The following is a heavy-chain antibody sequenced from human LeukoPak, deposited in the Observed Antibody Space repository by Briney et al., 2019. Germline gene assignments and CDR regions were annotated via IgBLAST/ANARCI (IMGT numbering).Heavy chain of an antibody. V-gene: IGHV4-34*01. CDR1: VGSLSGYY. Sequence: SETLSLTCAVCVGSLSGYYWSSIRPPPGKGLDWIGEINHSGSTNYNPYAKSRLTISVDTSKNQFSLKLSSVTAADTALYYCARGYGYVVHGFDYWGQRTRVTVSS. D-gene: IGHD6-13*01. CDR2: INHSGST. CDR3: ARGYGYVVHGFDY. J-gene: IGHJ4*02.